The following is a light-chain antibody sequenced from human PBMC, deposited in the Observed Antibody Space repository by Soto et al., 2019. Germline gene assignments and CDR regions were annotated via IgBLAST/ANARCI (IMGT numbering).Light chain of an antibody. J-gene: IGKJ2*01. CDR2: DAS. CDR1: QSVRSY. Sequence: ENVLTQSPATLSLSPGERATLSCRASQSVRSYLAWYQQKPGQAPKLLIYDASNRATGIPARFSGSGSGTDFTLTISSLEPEDFAVYYCQQRSNWPPMYTFGQGTKLEIK. V-gene: IGKV3-11*01. CDR3: QQRSNWPPMYT.